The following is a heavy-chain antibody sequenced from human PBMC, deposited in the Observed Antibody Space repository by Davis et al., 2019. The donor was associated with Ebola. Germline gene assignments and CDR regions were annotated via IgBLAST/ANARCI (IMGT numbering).Heavy chain of an antibody. CDR1: GGSISSSNW. Sequence: MPSETLSLTCAVSGGSISSSNWWSWVRQPPGKGLEWIGEIYHSGSTNYNPSLKSRVTISVDTSKNQFSLKLSSVAAADTAVYFCARLGSGDYGIDYWGQGTLVTVSS. CDR3: ARLGSGDYGIDY. CDR2: IYHSGST. V-gene: IGHV4-4*02. D-gene: IGHD4-17*01. J-gene: IGHJ4*02.